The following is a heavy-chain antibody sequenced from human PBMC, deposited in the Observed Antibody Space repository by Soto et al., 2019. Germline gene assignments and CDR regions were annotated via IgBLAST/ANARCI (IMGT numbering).Heavy chain of an antibody. CDR3: ARRSLRPIYCSSTSCPYFDI. Sequence: QLQLQESGPGLVKPSETLSLTCTVSGGSISSSSYYWGWIRQPPGKGLEWIGSIYYSGSTYYNPSLKSRVTISVDTSKNQFSLKLSSVTAADTAVYYCARRSLRPIYCSSTSCPYFDIWGQGTMVTVSS. V-gene: IGHV4-39*01. D-gene: IGHD2-2*01. J-gene: IGHJ3*02. CDR2: IYYSGST. CDR1: GGSISSSSYY.